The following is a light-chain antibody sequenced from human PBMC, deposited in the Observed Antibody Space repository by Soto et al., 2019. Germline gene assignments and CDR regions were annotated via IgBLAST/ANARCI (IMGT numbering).Light chain of an antibody. V-gene: IGKV1-6*01. CDR2: AAS. Sequence: AIQLTQSPSSLSASVGDRVTITCRASQGISSYLAWYQQKPGKAPKLLIYAASTLQSGVPSGFSGSGSGTDFTLTISSLQPEDFATYYCLQDYNYPLTFGQGTKVDI. CDR1: QGISSY. CDR3: LQDYNYPLT. J-gene: IGKJ1*01.